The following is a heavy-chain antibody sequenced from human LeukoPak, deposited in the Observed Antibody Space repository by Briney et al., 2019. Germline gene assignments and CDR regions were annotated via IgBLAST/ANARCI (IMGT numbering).Heavy chain of an antibody. CDR1: GFTFSSYW. CDR3: ARIGGWFGNDY. J-gene: IGHJ4*02. CDR2: IKPDGNEK. Sequence: PGGSLRLSCAASGFTFSSYWMSWVRQAPGKGLEWVANIKPDGNEKYYVDSWKGRFTISRDNAKNSLYLQMNSLRAEDTAVYYCARIGGWFGNDYWGQGTLVTVSS. D-gene: IGHD3-10*01. V-gene: IGHV3-7*05.